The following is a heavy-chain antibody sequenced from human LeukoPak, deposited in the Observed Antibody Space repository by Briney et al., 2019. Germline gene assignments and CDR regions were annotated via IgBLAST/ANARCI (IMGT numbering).Heavy chain of an antibody. J-gene: IGHJ6*02. V-gene: IGHV3-33*01. CDR3: ARDLGDYVSYGMDV. Sequence: PGGSLRLSCAASGFTFSSYVMHWVRQAPGKGLEWVAVIWYDGTNKYYADSVKGRFTISRDNSKNTLHLQMNSLRAEDTAVYYCARDLGDYVSYGMDVWGQGTTVTVSS. D-gene: IGHD4-17*01. CDR2: IWYDGTNK. CDR1: GFTFSSYV.